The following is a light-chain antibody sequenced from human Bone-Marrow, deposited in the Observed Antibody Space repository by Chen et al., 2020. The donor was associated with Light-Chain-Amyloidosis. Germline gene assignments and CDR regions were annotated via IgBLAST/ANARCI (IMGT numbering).Light chain of an antibody. CDR1: QSVHNNS. J-gene: IGKJ4*01. CDR3: QQYGTSPLT. CDR2: HTS. V-gene: IGKV3-20*01. Sequence: EIVLTQSPGTLSLSPGDRATLSCRASQSVHNNSVAWYQQRPDQPPTLLIFHTSTRAADIPDRFSGSGSGTDFALTISSLEPEDFAVYFCQQYGTSPLTFGGGSKVEIK.